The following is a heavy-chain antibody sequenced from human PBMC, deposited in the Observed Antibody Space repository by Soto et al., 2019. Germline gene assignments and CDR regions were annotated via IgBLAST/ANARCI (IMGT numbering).Heavy chain of an antibody. CDR2: IKQDGSEK. D-gene: IGHD2-2*01. CDR3: ARGRGCSTGCHNFDY. CDR1: GFTFSSYW. V-gene: IGHV3-7*01. J-gene: IGHJ4*02. Sequence: EVQLVESGGGLVQPGGSLRLSCAASGFTFSSYWMSWVRQAPGKGLEWVANIKQDGSEKYYVASVKGRFTISRDNAKNSLYLQMNILRAEDTAVYYCARGRGCSTGCHNFDYWGQGTLVTVSS.